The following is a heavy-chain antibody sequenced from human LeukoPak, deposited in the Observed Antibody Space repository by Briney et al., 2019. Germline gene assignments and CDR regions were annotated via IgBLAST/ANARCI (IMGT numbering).Heavy chain of an antibody. D-gene: IGHD3-22*01. V-gene: IGHV5-51*01. CDR1: GYSFTSYW. Sequence: GESLKISCKGSGYSFTSYWIGWVRQMPGKGLEWMGIIYPGDSDTRYSPSFQGQVTISADKSISTAYLQWSSLKASDTAMYYCARLYYYDSSGYYLTYYFDYWGQGTLVTVSS. J-gene: IGHJ4*02. CDR3: ARLYYYDSSGYYLTYYFDY. CDR2: IYPGDSDT.